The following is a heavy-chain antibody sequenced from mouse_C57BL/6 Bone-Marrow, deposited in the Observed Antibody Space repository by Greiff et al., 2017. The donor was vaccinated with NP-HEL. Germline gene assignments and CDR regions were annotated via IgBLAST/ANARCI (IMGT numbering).Heavy chain of an antibody. D-gene: IGHD2-3*01. CDR2: INPSNGGT. CDR3: ARAGDGYYVGAY. Sequence: QVQLQQPGTELVKPGASVKLSCKASGYTFTSYWMHWVKQRPGKGLEWIGNINPSNGGTNYNEKFKSKATLTVEKSSRTDYMQISSLTYEASAVYYCARAGDGYYVGAYWGQGTPVTVSA. J-gene: IGHJ3*01. CDR1: GYTFTSYW. V-gene: IGHV1-53*01.